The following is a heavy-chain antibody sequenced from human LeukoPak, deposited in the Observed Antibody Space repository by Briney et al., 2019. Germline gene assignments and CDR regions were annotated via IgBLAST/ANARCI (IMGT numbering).Heavy chain of an antibody. J-gene: IGHJ4*02. Sequence: SQTLSLTCAISGDSVSSNTAAWDWIRQSPLRGLEWLGRTYYRSKWYNDYAVSVKSRITINPDTSKNQFSLQLNSVTPEDTAVYYCARGPGLKFDYWGQGTLVTVSS. CDR1: GDSVSSNTAA. V-gene: IGHV6-1*01. CDR2: TYYRSKWYN. CDR3: ARGPGLKFDY.